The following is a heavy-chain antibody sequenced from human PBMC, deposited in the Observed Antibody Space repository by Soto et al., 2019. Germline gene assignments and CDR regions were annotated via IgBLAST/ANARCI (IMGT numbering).Heavy chain of an antibody. CDR2: IGESGTPT. CDR1: GFTFSSYA. V-gene: IGHV3-23*01. CDR3: ARYIPGVRYYGMDV. D-gene: IGHD2-2*01. Sequence: HPGGSLRLSCAASGFTFSSYAMKWVRQAPGKGLEWVSLIGESGTPTYYADSVKGRFTISRDNSGNTLFLEMYSLRAEDTAVYYCARYIPGVRYYGMDVWGQGTTVTVS. J-gene: IGHJ6*02.